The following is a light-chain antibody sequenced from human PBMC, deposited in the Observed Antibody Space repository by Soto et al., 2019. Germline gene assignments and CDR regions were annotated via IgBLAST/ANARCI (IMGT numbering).Light chain of an antibody. CDR1: SSNIGTNY. CDR2: ANS. V-gene: IGLV1-47*02. Sequence: QSVLTQPPSASGTPGQRLTISCSGSSSNIGTNYVYWYQQVPGTAPKLLIYANSQRPSGVPDRFSGSKSGNTASLTVSGLQAEDEADYYCSSYAGSSNVFGTGTKVTVL. CDR3: SSYAGSSNV. J-gene: IGLJ1*01.